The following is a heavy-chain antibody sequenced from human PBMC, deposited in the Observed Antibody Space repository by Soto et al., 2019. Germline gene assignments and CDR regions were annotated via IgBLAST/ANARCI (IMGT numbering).Heavy chain of an antibody. CDR2: IYHSGST. CDR3: ARAPRYYYDSSGQAWFDP. J-gene: IGHJ5*02. Sequence: PSETLSLTCAVSGGSISSGGYSWSWIRQPPGKGLEWIGYIYHSGSTYYNPSLKSRVTISVDRSKNQLSLKLSSVTAADTAVYYCARAPRYYYDSSGQAWFDPWGQGTLVTVSS. CDR1: GGSISSGGYS. D-gene: IGHD3-22*01. V-gene: IGHV4-30-2*01.